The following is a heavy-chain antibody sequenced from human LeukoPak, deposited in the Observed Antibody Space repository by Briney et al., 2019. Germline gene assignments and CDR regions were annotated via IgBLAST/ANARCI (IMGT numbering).Heavy chain of an antibody. CDR3: AKAAPLRYFDWFVLDY. CDR2: ISYDGSNK. V-gene: IGHV3-30*18. Sequence: PGRSLRLSCAASGFTFSSYGMHWVRQAPGKGLEWVAVISYDGSNKYYADSVKGRFTISRDNSKNTLCLQMNSLRAEDTAVYYCAKAAPLRYFDWFVLDYWGQGTLVTVSS. J-gene: IGHJ4*02. D-gene: IGHD3-9*01. CDR1: GFTFSSYG.